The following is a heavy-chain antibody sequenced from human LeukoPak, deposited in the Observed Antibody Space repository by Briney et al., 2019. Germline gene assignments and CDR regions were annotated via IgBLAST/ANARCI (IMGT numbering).Heavy chain of an antibody. Sequence: AASVKVSCKASGFTFTSSAMQWVRQARGQRLEWIGWIVVGSGNTNYAQKFQERVTITRDMSTSTAYMELSSLRSEDTAVYYCAAGYCSGGSCYDGMDVWGQGTTVTVSS. V-gene: IGHV1-58*02. CDR3: AAGYCSGGSCYDGMDV. D-gene: IGHD2-15*01. CDR2: IVVGSGNT. J-gene: IGHJ6*02. CDR1: GFTFTSSA.